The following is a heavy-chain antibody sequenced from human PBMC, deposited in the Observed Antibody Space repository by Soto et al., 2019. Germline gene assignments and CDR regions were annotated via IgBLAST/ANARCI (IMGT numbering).Heavy chain of an antibody. J-gene: IGHJ6*02. CDR1: GYNFISYW. CDR2: VYPGDSET. V-gene: IGHV5-51*01. CDR3: AKNSIGAPYYYYGMDV. Sequence: PGESLKISCKGSGYNFISYWIAWVRHMPGKGLEWMGIVYPGDSETRYSPSFEGQVTISADKSISTAYLQWSSLKASDTATYYCAKNSIGAPYYYYGMDVWGQGTAVTVSS. D-gene: IGHD3-10*01.